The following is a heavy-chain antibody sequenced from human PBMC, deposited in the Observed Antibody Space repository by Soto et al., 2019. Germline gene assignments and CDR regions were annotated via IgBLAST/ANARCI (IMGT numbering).Heavy chain of an antibody. V-gene: IGHV5-51*01. D-gene: IGHD1-26*01. CDR2: IYPGDSDT. Sequence: PGESLKISCKGSGYSFTSYWIGWVRQMPGKGLEWMGIIYPGDSDTRYSPSFRGHVTISADTSVSTAYLQWRSLEATDSAIYYCARYSGSYWHYLDFWGQGTLVTVSS. CDR1: GYSFTSYW. J-gene: IGHJ4*02. CDR3: ARYSGSYWHYLDF.